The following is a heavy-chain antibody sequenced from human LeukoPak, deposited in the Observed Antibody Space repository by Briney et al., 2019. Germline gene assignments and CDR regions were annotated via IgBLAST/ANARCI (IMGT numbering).Heavy chain of an antibody. J-gene: IGHJ5*02. CDR3: ASSSIAARPRWFDP. CDR1: GYTFTGYY. V-gene: IGHV1-2*02. CDR2: INPNSGGT. D-gene: IGHD6-6*01. Sequence: GASVKVSCKASGYTFTGYYMHWVRQAPGQGLEWMGWINPNSGGTNYAQKFQGRVTMTRDTSISTAYMELRSLRSDDTAVYYCASSSIAARPRWFDPWGQGTLVTVSS.